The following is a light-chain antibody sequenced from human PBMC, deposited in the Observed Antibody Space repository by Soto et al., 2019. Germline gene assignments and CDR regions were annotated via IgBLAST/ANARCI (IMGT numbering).Light chain of an antibody. V-gene: IGKV1-5*03. Sequence: DIRMTQSPSTLSAFVGARVPITCRASQSISLSLAWYPQNPGKAPNLLIYKASSLESGVPSRFSGGGSGTEFTLTISSLQPDDFATYYCQQYHIYSWTFGQGTKVDIK. J-gene: IGKJ1*01. CDR1: QSISLS. CDR3: QQYHIYSWT. CDR2: KAS.